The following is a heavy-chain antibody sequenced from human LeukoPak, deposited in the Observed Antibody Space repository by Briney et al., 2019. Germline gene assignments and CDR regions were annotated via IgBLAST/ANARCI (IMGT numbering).Heavy chain of an antibody. CDR2: INPNSGGT. CDR3: ARDLGDDRFDP. D-gene: IGHD3-16*01. J-gene: IGHJ5*02. CDR1: GYTFTGYY. V-gene: IGHV1-2*04. Sequence: ASVKVSCKASGYTFTGYYMHWVRQTPGQGLEWMGWINPNSGGTNYAQKFQGWVTMTRDTSISTAYMELSRLRSDDTAVYYCARDLGDDRFDPWGQGTLVTVSS.